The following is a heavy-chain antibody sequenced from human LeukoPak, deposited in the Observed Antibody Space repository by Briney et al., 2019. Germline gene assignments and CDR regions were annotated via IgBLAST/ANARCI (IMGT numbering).Heavy chain of an antibody. Sequence: GGSLRLSCAASGFTFSSSAMSWVRQAPGRGLEWVSAISASGVTTYYADSVKDRFTISRDNSKNTLYLQMNSLRAEDTAVYYCAKDWAQYDFWSGYFDYWGQGTLVTVSS. CDR3: AKDWAQYDFWSGYFDY. CDR2: ISASGVTT. CDR1: GFTFSSSA. J-gene: IGHJ4*02. V-gene: IGHV3-23*01. D-gene: IGHD3-3*01.